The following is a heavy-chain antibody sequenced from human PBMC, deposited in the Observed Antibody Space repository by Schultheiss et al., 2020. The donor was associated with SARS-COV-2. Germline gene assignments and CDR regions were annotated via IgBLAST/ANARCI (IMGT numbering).Heavy chain of an antibody. CDR1: GGSISSYY. CDR3: ARDRSWQQPGYGMEV. D-gene: IGHD1-14*01. V-gene: IGHV4-59*01. CDR2: IYYSGST. Sequence: SETLSLTCTVSGGSISSYYWSWIRQPPGKGLEWIGYIYYSGSTNYNPSLKSRVTISVDTSKNQFSLKLSSVTAADTAVYYCARDRSWQQPGYGMEVWGQGTTVTVSS. J-gene: IGHJ6*02.